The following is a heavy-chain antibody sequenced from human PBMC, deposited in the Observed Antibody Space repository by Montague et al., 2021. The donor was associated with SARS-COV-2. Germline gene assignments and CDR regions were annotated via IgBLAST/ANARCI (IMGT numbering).Heavy chain of an antibody. CDR2: INHSGTT. CDR3: ARWDPQTLTLIGLRGKSASDY. CDR1: GGSFSGYY. Sequence: SETLSLTCAVYGGSFSGYYWTWIRQSPGKGLEWIAEINHSGTTNYNLNPSLRSRVTISVATSKSQFSLKLSSVTAADTGVYYCARWDPQTLTLIGLRGKSASDYWGQGTLVTVSS. D-gene: IGHD4-23*01. J-gene: IGHJ4*02. V-gene: IGHV4-34*01.